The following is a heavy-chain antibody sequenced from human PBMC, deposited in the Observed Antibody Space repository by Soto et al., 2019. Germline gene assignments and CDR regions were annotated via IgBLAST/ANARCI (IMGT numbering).Heavy chain of an antibody. D-gene: IGHD6-13*01. CDR1: GFTFSSYG. CDR2: IWYDGSNK. Sequence: QVQLVESGGGVVQPGRSLRLSCAASGFTFSSYGMHWVRQAPGKGLEWVAVIWYDGSNKYYADSVKGRFTISRDNSKNTLYLQMNSLRAEDTAVYYCARERTQQQLVQWDFDYWGQGTLVTVSS. CDR3: ARERTQQQLVQWDFDY. J-gene: IGHJ4*02. V-gene: IGHV3-33*01.